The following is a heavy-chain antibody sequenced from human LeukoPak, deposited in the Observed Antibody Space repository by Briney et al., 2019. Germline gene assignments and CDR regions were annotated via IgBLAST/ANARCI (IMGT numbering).Heavy chain of an antibody. CDR1: GFTVSSNY. V-gene: IGHV3-53*01. CDR3: AGIQQWSWRAFDI. D-gene: IGHD5-18*01. Sequence: GGSLRLSCAASGFTVSSNYMGWVRQAPGKGLEWVSIIYSGGSTYYTDSVKGRFTISRDNSKNTLYLQMNSLRAEDTAVYYCAGIQQWSWRAFDIWGKGTMVTVSS. CDR2: IYSGGST. J-gene: IGHJ3*02.